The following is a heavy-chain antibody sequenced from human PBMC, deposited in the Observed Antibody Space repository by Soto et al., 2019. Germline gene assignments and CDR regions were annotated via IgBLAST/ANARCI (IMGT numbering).Heavy chain of an antibody. Sequence: SETLSLTCTVSGASISSTDYYWSWIRHPPGKGLEWIGYIFNAEGTSYNPSLKSRLTISADTSKNQFSLKLFSVTAADTAVYYCARGTQLDFWGQGTLVNRLL. D-gene: IGHD1-1*01. CDR1: GASISSTDYY. V-gene: IGHV4-30-4*01. J-gene: IGHJ4*02. CDR3: ARGTQLDF. CDR2: IFNAEGT.